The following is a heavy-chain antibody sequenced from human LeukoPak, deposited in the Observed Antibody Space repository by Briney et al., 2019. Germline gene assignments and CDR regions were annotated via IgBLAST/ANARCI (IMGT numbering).Heavy chain of an antibody. D-gene: IGHD3-22*01. J-gene: IGHJ4*02. V-gene: IGHV3-30-3*01. CDR2: ISYDGSNK. CDR3: ARGGTETYYYDSSGYYYC. CDR1: GFTFSSYA. Sequence: AGGSLRLSCAASGFTFSSYAMHWVRQAPGKGLEWVAVISYDGSNKYYADSVKGRFTISRDNSKNTLYLQMNSLRAEDTAVYYCARGGTETYYYDSSGYYYCWGQGTLVTVSS.